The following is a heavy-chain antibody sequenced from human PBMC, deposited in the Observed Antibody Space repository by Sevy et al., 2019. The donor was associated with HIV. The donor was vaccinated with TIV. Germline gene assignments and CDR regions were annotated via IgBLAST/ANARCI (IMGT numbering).Heavy chain of an antibody. Sequence: ASVKVSCKVSGYTLTELSVHWVRQAPGKGLEWMATFDTEDDEKIYAQKFQGRVTMTEDTFTDTTYMELSSLRSKDTAVYYCATTKDYYDSSGYPFDYWGQGTLVTVSS. V-gene: IGHV1-24*01. CDR1: GYTLTELS. J-gene: IGHJ4*02. CDR3: ATTKDYYDSSGYPFDY. CDR2: FDTEDDEK. D-gene: IGHD3-22*01.